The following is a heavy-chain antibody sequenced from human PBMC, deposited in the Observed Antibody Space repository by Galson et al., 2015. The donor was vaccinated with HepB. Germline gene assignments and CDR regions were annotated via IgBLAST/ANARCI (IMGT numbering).Heavy chain of an antibody. CDR3: ARGVDGNYLFDY. D-gene: IGHD1-7*01. CDR2: ISVSEST. Sequence: SETLSLTCTVSGGSFGSYYWSWIRQPAWKGLEWIGRISVSESTKYNPSLKSRVSMSIDRSKKHFSLKLSSLTAADTAVYYCARGVDGNYLFDYWGQGILVTVSS. J-gene: IGHJ4*02. V-gene: IGHV4-4*07. CDR1: GGSFGSYY.